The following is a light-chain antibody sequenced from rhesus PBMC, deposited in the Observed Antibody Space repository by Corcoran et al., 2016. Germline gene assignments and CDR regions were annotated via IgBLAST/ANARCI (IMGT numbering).Light chain of an antibody. CDR3: GSWDNSGNHYI. V-gene: IGLV3S11*01. CDR1: SLKSYY. J-gene: IGLJ1*01. Sequence: SSGLTQEPALSVALGHTVRMTCQGDSLKSYYASWYQQKPGQVPVLVIYSNTNRPSGIPGRFSGSWSGNTGSLTITGVQVEDEADYYCGSWDNSGNHYIFGAGTRLTVL. CDR2: SNT.